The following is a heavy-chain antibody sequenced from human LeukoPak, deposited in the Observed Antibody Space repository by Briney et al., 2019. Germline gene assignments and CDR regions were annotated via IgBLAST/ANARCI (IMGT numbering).Heavy chain of an antibody. Sequence: GGSLRLSCAASGFTFSTYSLNWVRQAPGKGLEWVSYISSSGSTIYYADSVKGRFTISRDNAKNSLYLQMNSLRAEDSAIYYCARRTPGYCSGGTCYGFQHWGQGTLVTVSS. J-gene: IGHJ1*01. CDR2: ISSSGSTI. CDR1: GFTFSTYS. V-gene: IGHV3-48*04. CDR3: ARRTPGYCSGGTCYGFQH. D-gene: IGHD2-15*01.